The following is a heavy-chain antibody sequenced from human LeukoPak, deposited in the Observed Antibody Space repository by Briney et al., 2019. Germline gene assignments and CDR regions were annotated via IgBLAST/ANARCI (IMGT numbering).Heavy chain of an antibody. J-gene: IGHJ6*03. CDR2: IRYDGSNK. Sequence: GGSLRLSCAASGFTFSSYGMHWVRQAPGKGLEWVAFIRYDGSNKYYADSVKGRFTISRDNSKNTLYLQMNSLRAEDTAVYYCARSLAIRYYYYMDVWGKGTTVTVSS. CDR3: ARSLAIRYYYYMDV. CDR1: GFTFSSYG. D-gene: IGHD1-26*01. V-gene: IGHV3-30*02.